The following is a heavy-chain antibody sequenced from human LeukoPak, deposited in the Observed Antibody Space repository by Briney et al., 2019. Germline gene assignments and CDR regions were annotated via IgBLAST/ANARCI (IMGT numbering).Heavy chain of an antibody. CDR2: IYYSGST. D-gene: IGHD2-2*02. Sequence: SETLSLTCTVSGGSISSYYWSWIRQPPGKGLEWIGYIYYSGSTNYNPSLKSRVTISVDTSKNQFSLKLSSVTAADTAVHYCARGFCSNTRCYKEMATILPDYWGQGALVTVSS. J-gene: IGHJ4*02. V-gene: IGHV4-59*01. CDR3: ARGFCSNTRCYKEMATILPDY. CDR1: GGSISSYY.